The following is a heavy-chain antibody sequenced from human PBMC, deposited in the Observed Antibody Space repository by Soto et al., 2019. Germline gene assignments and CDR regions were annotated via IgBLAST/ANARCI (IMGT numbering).Heavy chain of an antibody. D-gene: IGHD2-2*01. J-gene: IGHJ6*02. CDR3: ARGWSCSSTSCLIVYYYYGMDV. CDR1: GGTFSSYA. CDR2: IIPIFGTA. Sequence: SVKVSCKASGGTFSSYAISWVRQAPGQGLEWMGGIIPIFGTANYAQKFQGRVTITADESTSTAYMELSSLRSEDTAVYYCARGWSCSSTSCLIVYYYYGMDVWGQGTTVTVSS. V-gene: IGHV1-69*13.